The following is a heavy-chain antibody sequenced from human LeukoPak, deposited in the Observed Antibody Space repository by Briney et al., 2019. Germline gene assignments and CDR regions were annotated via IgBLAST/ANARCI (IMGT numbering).Heavy chain of an antibody. CDR3: ARFAYCGGHCWYYFDY. D-gene: IGHD2-21*02. V-gene: IGHV4-59*01. CDR1: GGSISSYY. J-gene: IGHJ4*02. CDR2: IYSSGST. Sequence: SSETLSLTCTVSGGSISSYYWNRIRQPPGKGLEWIGYIYSSGSTNYNPSLKSRVTISVDTSKNQFSLKLSSVTAADTAVYYCARFAYCGGHCWYYFDYWGQGSLVTVSS.